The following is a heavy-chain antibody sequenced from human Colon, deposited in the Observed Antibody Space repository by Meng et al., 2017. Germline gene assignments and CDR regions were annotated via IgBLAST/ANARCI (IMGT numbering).Heavy chain of an antibody. J-gene: IGHJ4*02. Sequence: AGSLCLSCAASGFSFSSYGMHWVRQALGKGLEWVAVIWNDGSNKYYADSVKGRFTISRDNSKNTLYLQMNSLRADDTAVYYCSRTIYYYDSSGGGIFDYWGQGTLVTVSS. D-gene: IGHD3-22*01. CDR1: GFSFSSYG. CDR2: IWNDGSNK. V-gene: IGHV3-33*01. CDR3: SRTIYYYDSSGGGIFDY.